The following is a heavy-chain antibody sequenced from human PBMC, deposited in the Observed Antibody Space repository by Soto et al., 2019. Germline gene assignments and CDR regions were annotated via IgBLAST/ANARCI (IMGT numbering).Heavy chain of an antibody. D-gene: IGHD4-17*01. CDR1: GGSISSGGYY. CDR3: ARLDYDDNEPLDY. V-gene: IGHV4-31*03. Sequence: SETLSLTCTVSGGSISSGGYYWSWIRQHPGKGLEWIGYIYYSGSTYYNPSLKSRVTISVDTSKNQFSLKLSSVTAADTAVYYCARLDYDDNEPLDYWGQGTLVTLSS. CDR2: IYYSGST. J-gene: IGHJ4*02.